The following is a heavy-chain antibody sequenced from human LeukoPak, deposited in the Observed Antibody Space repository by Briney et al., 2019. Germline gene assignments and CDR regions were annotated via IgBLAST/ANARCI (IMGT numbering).Heavy chain of an antibody. CDR2: ISYDGSAG. CDR3: AKDQSRAVTGTWDF. J-gene: IGHJ4*02. Sequence: GGSLRLSCAASGFTFSSFGIHWVRHAPGKGLEWVALISYDGSAGYYADSVRGRFTVSRDNSKITVYLQMNRLRPEDSAVYHCAKDQSRAVTGTWDFWGQGTLVTVSS. D-gene: IGHD6-19*01. CDR1: GFTFSSFG. V-gene: IGHV3-30*18.